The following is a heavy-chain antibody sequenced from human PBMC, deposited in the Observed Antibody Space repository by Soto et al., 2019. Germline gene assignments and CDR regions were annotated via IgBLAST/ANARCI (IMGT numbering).Heavy chain of an antibody. J-gene: IGHJ4*02. V-gene: IGHV3-23*01. CDR1: GFTFNSYA. D-gene: IGHD4-17*01. CDR3: AKAGKSTVDNEFDY. Sequence: PGGSLRLSCAASGFTFNSYALSWVRQTPGKGLEWVSLISGSGGNTYHAESVKGRFTISRDNARDTLYLQMISLRVEDTAIYYCAKAGKSTVDNEFDYWGAGTLVTLSS. CDR2: ISGSGGNT.